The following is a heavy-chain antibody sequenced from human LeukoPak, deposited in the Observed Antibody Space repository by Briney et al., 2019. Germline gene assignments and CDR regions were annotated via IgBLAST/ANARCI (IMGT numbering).Heavy chain of an antibody. CDR2: ITSDGSST. Sequence: GGSLRLSCEASGLTFSSYWMHWVRQVPGKGLVCVSRITSDGSSTSYADSVRGRFTISRDNAKNTVYLQMNSLRAEDTAVYYCARDLTGAVFDFWGQGTLVTVSS. J-gene: IGHJ4*02. CDR1: GLTFSSYW. V-gene: IGHV3-74*01. CDR3: ARDLTGAVFDF. D-gene: IGHD1-26*01.